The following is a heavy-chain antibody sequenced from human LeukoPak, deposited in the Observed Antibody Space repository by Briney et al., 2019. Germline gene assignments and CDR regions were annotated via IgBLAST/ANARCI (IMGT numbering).Heavy chain of an antibody. Sequence: SGGSLRLSCAASGFTFSSYEMNWVRQAPGKGLEWVSYISSSGSTIYYADSVKGRFTISRDNAKNSLYLQMNSLRAEDTAVYYCAELGITMIGDVWGKGTTVTISS. CDR2: ISSSGSTI. J-gene: IGHJ6*04. D-gene: IGHD3-10*02. CDR1: GFTFSSYE. CDR3: AELGITMIGDV. V-gene: IGHV3-48*03.